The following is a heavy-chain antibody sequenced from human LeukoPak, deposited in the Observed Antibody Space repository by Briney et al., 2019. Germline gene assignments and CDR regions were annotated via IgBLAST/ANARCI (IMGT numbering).Heavy chain of an antibody. Sequence: PGGSLRLSYAASGFTFSSYWMSWVRQAPGKGLEWVANIKQDGSEKYYVDSVKGRFTISRDNAKNSLYLQMNSLRAEDTAVYYCARRAGGYSAPLDYWGQGTLVTVSS. V-gene: IGHV3-7*01. CDR1: GFTFSSYW. CDR3: ARRAGGYSAPLDY. CDR2: IKQDGSEK. J-gene: IGHJ4*02. D-gene: IGHD5-12*01.